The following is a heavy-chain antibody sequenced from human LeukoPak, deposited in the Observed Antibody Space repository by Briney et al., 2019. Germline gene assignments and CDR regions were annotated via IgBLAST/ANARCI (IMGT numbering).Heavy chain of an antibody. CDR3: ARGMSGYYGMDV. CDR1: GFTFSSYW. V-gene: IGHV3-74*01. J-gene: IGHJ6*02. CDR2: IKSDGSN. Sequence: GRSLRPSCAASGFTFSSYWMHWVRQAPGKGLVWVSRIKSDGSNYYADSVKGRFTIFRDNAKNTLYLQMNSLRAEDTAVYYCARGMSGYYGMDVWGQGTTVTVSS.